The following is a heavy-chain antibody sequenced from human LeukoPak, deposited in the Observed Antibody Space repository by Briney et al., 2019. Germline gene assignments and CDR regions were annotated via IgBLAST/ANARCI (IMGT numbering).Heavy chain of an antibody. Sequence: PGGSLRLSCAASGFTFSNSAMSWVRQAPGKGLEWVSAISGSGGNTYYADSVKGRFTISRDKSENTLFLQMNSLRAEDTALYYCAKHVVLTATPIDYWGQGTLVTVSS. CDR1: GFTFSNSA. J-gene: IGHJ4*02. V-gene: IGHV3-23*01. D-gene: IGHD2-21*02. CDR2: ISGSGGNT. CDR3: AKHVVLTATPIDY.